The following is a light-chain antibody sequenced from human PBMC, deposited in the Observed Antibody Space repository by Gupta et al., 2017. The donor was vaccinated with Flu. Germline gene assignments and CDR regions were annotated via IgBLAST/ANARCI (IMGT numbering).Light chain of an antibody. V-gene: IGLV2-23*02. CDR3: CSYAGSSTWV. Sequence: TIPCTGTSSDVGSYNLVSWYQQHPGKAPKLMIYEVSKRPSGVSNRFSGSKSGNTASLTISGLQAEDEADYYCCSYAGSSTWVFGGGTKLTVL. CDR1: SSDVGSYNL. J-gene: IGLJ3*02. CDR2: EVS.